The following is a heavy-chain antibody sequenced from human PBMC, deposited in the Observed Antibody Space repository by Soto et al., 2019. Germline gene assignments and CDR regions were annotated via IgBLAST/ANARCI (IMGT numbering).Heavy chain of an antibody. CDR2: ITVSGNTV. J-gene: IGHJ6*02. V-gene: IGHV3-11*01. Sequence: ESGGGLVKPGGSLRLSCAASGFTFSDSYMSWIRQAPGKGLEWISYITVSGNTVYYADSLKGRFTISRDNAKNSLYLQMNRLRAEDTAVYYCARVSWREKYGMDVWGQGTTVTVSS. CDR3: ARVSWREKYGMDV. CDR1: GFTFSDSY.